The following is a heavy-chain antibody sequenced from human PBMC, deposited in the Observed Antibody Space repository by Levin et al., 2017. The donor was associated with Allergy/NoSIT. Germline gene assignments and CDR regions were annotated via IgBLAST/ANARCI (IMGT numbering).Heavy chain of an antibody. D-gene: IGHD2-21*02. J-gene: IGHJ6*03. CDR3: ARHMTDPGDYYYYYMDV. V-gene: IGHV4-39*01. CDR2: IYYSGST. Sequence: PSETLSLTCTVSGGSISSSSYYWGWIRQPPGKGLEWIGSIYYSGSTYYNPSLKSRVTISVDTSKNQFSLKLSSVTAADTAVYYCARHMTDPGDYYYYYMDVWGKGTTVTVSS. CDR1: GGSISSSSYY.